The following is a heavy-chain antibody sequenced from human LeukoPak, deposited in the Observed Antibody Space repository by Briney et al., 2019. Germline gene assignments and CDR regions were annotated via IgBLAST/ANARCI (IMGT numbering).Heavy chain of an antibody. CDR2: IYYSGST. Sequence: SETLSLTCTVSGDSISNYYWSWIRQPPGKGLEWIGYIYYSGSTNYNPSLKSRVTISVDTSKNQFSLKLSSVTAADTAVYYCARGIIVGATWGENDNWFDPWGQGTLVTVSP. CDR1: GDSISNYY. J-gene: IGHJ5*02. D-gene: IGHD1-26*01. CDR3: ARGIIVGATWGENDNWFDP. V-gene: IGHV4-59*01.